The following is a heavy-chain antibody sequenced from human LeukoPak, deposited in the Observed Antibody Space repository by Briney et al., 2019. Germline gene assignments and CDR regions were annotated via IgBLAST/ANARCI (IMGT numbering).Heavy chain of an antibody. CDR2: INPNSGGT. J-gene: IGHJ4*02. CDR1: GYTFTGYY. D-gene: IGHD3-10*01. CDR3: ARNLGYYGSGSYFSQTDY. V-gene: IGHV1-2*02. Sequence: ASVKVSCKASGYTFTGYYMHWVRQAPGQGLGWMGWINPNSGGTNYAQKFQGRVTMTRDTSISTAYMELNRLRSDDTAVYYCARNLGYYGSGSYFSQTDYWGQGTLVTVSS.